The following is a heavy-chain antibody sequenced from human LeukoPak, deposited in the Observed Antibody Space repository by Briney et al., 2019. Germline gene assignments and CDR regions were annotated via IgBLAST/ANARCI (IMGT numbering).Heavy chain of an antibody. D-gene: IGHD5-18*01. CDR2: IYYSGST. CDR3: ARGRRDTAMVGGAFDI. J-gene: IGHJ3*02. CDR1: GGSISSYY. Sequence: SETLSLTCTVSGGSISSYYWSWIRQPPGKGLEWIGYIYYSGSTNYNPSLKSRVTISVDTSKNQFSLKLSSVTAADTAVYYCARGRRDTAMVGGAFDIWGQGTMVTVSS. V-gene: IGHV4-59*01.